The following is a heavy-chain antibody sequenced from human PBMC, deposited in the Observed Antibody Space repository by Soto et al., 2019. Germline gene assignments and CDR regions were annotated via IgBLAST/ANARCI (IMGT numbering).Heavy chain of an antibody. D-gene: IGHD3-10*01. J-gene: IGHJ4*02. V-gene: IGHV5-51*01. Sequence: GESLKISCQGSGYSFATYWIAWVRQMPGKGLEWMGIIYPGDSDTRYSPSFQGQVTISADKSISTAYLQWSSLKASDSAIFYCARGEGSGSFYNFAYWGQGTLATVSS. CDR2: IYPGDSDT. CDR1: GYSFATYW. CDR3: ARGEGSGSFYNFAY.